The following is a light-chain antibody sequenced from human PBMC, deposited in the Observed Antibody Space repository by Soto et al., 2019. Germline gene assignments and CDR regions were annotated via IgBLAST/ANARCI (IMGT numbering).Light chain of an antibody. J-gene: IGLJ3*02. CDR3: SSVTTSSTWG. Sequence: QSALTQPASVSGSPGQSITISCTGTINDVGADKYVSWYQQHPGKVPQLMIYDVSIRPSGVSNRFSGSKSGNTASLTISGLQAEDEADYYCSSVTTSSTWGFGGGTKVTVL. CDR2: DVS. CDR1: INDVGADKY. V-gene: IGLV2-14*03.